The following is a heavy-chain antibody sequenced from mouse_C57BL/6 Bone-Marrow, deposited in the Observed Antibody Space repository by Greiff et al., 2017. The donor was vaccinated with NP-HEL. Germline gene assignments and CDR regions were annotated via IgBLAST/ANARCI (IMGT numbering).Heavy chain of an antibody. CDR2: INPNNGGT. V-gene: IGHV1-26*01. CDR1: GYTFTDYY. Sequence: VQLQQSGPELVKPGASVKISCKASGYTFTDYYMNWVKQSHGKSLEWIGDINPNNGGTSYNQKFKGKATLTVDKSSSTAYMELRSLTSEDSAVYYCARVGLPWYFDVWGTGTTVTVSS. D-gene: IGHD2-4*01. CDR3: ARVGLPWYFDV. J-gene: IGHJ1*03.